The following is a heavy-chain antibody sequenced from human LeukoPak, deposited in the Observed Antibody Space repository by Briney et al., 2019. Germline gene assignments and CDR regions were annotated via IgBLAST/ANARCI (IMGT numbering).Heavy chain of an antibody. J-gene: IGHJ5*02. Sequence: PGGSLRLSCAASGFTFSSYAMSWVRQAPGKGLEWVSALSGSGGSTYYADSVKGRFTISRDNSKNTLYLQMNSLRAEDTAVYYCAKWPLNDYGDYRRFDPWGQGTLVTVSP. V-gene: IGHV3-23*01. CDR3: AKWPLNDYGDYRRFDP. CDR2: LSGSGGST. CDR1: GFTFSSYA. D-gene: IGHD4-17*01.